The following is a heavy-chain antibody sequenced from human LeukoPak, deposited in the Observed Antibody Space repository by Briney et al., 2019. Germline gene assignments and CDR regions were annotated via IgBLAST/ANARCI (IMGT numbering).Heavy chain of an antibody. CDR1: GGTFSSYA. Sequence: SVKVSCKASGGTFSSYAISWVRQAPGQGLEWMGGIIPIFGTANYAQKFQGRVTITADESTSTAYMELSSLRFEDTAVYCCARDFSRYCSGGSCYSDMGYWGQGTLVTVSS. J-gene: IGHJ4*02. CDR3: ARDFSRYCSGGSCYSDMGY. V-gene: IGHV1-69*13. D-gene: IGHD2-15*01. CDR2: IIPIFGTA.